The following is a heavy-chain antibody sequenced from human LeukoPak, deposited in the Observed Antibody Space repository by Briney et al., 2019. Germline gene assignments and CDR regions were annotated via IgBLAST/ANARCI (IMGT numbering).Heavy chain of an antibody. CDR2: MYYSGTT. Sequence: SETLSLTCTVSGGSISSGGYYWSWIRQHPGKGLEWIGFMYYSGTTNYNPSLKSRVTISLGMSKNQFSLKLSSVTAADTAVYYCARLPMAVTPHVDYWGQGTLVTVSS. CDR3: ARLPMAVTPHVDY. CDR1: GGSISSGGYY. J-gene: IGHJ4*02. V-gene: IGHV4-61*08. D-gene: IGHD2-21*02.